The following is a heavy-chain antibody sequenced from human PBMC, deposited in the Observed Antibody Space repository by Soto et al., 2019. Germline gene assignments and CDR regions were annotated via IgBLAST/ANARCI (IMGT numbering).Heavy chain of an antibody. V-gene: IGHV4-4*07. CDR3: ASDVDYDFWSGHVSDGLDV. CDR1: GGSIDNYY. D-gene: IGHD3-3*01. CDR2: IHTTGRT. Sequence: QVQLHESGPGLVKPSETLSLMCVVTGGSIDNYYWTWIRQPAGKGLEWIGRIHTTGRTSYNPSLKNRVTMALDMFKNLFSLNLTSVTAADTAVYYCASDVDYDFWSGHVSDGLDVWGQGTRVTVSS. J-gene: IGHJ6*02.